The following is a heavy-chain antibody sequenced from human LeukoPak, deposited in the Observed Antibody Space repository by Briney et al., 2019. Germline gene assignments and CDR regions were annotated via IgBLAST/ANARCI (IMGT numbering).Heavy chain of an antibody. Sequence: PGGSLRLSCAASGFTFSSYEMNWVRQAPGKGLERVADIKPDGSEEYYVDSVKGRFTISRDNAKNSLFLQMNSLRAEDTAVYYCARDSPERGYSYGPLDNYFDYWGQGTLVTVSS. D-gene: IGHD5-18*01. V-gene: IGHV3-7*01. CDR1: GFTFSSYE. J-gene: IGHJ4*02. CDR2: IKPDGSEE. CDR3: ARDSPERGYSYGPLDNYFDY.